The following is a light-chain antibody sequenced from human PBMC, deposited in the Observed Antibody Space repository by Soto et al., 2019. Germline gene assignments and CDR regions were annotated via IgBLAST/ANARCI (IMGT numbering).Light chain of an antibody. CDR1: QSVLYSPNNKNY. J-gene: IGKJ1*01. V-gene: IGKV4-1*01. CDR3: QQYHSAPQT. CDR2: WAS. Sequence: DIVMTQSPDSLAVSLGERATINCKSSQSVLYSPNNKNYVAWYQQKPGQPPKLLVYWASTRESGVPDRFSGSGSGTDFTLTISSLQAEGVAVYYCQQYHSAPQTFGQGTRVEIK.